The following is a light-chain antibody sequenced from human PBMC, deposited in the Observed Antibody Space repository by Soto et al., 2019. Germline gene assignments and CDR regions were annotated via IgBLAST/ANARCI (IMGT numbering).Light chain of an antibody. V-gene: IGKV3-20*01. CDR3: QQYGSSPRAXT. J-gene: IGKJ4*01. Sequence: EIVLTQSPCTLSLSPGERATLSCRASQSVSSSYLAWYQQKPGQAPRLLIYGASSRATGIPDRFSGSGSGTDFTLTISRLEPEDFAVYYRQQYGSSPRAXTFGGGTKVDIK. CDR1: QSVSSSY. CDR2: GAS.